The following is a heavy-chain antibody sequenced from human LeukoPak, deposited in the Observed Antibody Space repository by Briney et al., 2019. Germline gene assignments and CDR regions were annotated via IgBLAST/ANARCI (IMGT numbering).Heavy chain of an antibody. J-gene: IGHJ4*02. Sequence: GRFLRLSCAASGFTFDEYAMHWVRQAPGKGLEWVAGISWNSGSIAYAGSVKGRFTISRDNAKNSLYLQMNSLRPEDTALYYCAKRGRVPGWGQGTLVTVSS. V-gene: IGHV3-9*01. CDR3: AKRGRVPG. CDR2: ISWNSGSI. CDR1: GFTFDEYA. D-gene: IGHD1-1*01.